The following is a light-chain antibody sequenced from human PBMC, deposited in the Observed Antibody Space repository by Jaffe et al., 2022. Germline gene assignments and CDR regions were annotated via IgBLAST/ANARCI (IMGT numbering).Light chain of an antibody. CDR2: ETS. Sequence: ESVLTQSPGTLSLSPGERATLSCRASQSVSSSYLAWYQQKPGQAPRLLIYETSTRATGIPDRFSGSGSGTDLTLTISRLEPEDFAVYYCQQYGGSPSWTFGQGTKVELK. J-gene: IGKJ1*01. V-gene: IGKV3-20*01. CDR3: QQYGGSPSWT. CDR1: QSVSSSY.